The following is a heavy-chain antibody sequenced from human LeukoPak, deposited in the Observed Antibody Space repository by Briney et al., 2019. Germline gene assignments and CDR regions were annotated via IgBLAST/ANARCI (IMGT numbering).Heavy chain of an antibody. CDR1: GFTLSNAW. D-gene: IGHD3-3*01. V-gene: IGHV3-15*01. CDR3: TTPAFLGKSPYGLDV. Sequence: GGSLRLSCVASGFTLSNAWMSWVRQAPGKGLEWVGRIKTITDDGTTDYAAPVTGRFTISRDDSKNMLFLQMNILKTEDTAVYYCTTPAFLGKSPYGLDVWGQGTTVTVSS. J-gene: IGHJ6*02. CDR2: IKTITDDGTT.